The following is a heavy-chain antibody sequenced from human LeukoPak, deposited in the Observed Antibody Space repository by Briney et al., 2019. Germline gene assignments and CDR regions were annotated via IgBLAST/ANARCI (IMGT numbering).Heavy chain of an antibody. CDR3: ARGFRLRYFDWLSYYYGMAV. Sequence: ASETLSLTCAVYGGSFSGYYWSWIRQPPGKGLEWIGEINHSGSTNYNPSLKSRVTISVDTSKNQFSLKLSSVTAADTAVYYCARGFRLRYFDWLSYYYGMAVWGKGTTVTVSS. CDR1: GGSFSGYY. J-gene: IGHJ6*04. D-gene: IGHD3-9*01. V-gene: IGHV4-34*01. CDR2: INHSGST.